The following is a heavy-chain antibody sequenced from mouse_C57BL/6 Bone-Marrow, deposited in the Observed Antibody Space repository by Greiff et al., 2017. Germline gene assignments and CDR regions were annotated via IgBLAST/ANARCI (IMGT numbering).Heavy chain of an antibody. J-gene: IGHJ2*01. Sequence: QVQLQQPGAELVKPGASVKLSCKASGYTFTSYWMHWVKQRPGQGLEWIGMIHPNSGSTNYNEKFKSKATLTVDKSSSTAYMQLSSLTSEDSAVYDCARRVTEVVGYFDYWGQGTTLTVSS. CDR1: GYTFTSYW. V-gene: IGHV1-64*01. CDR2: IHPNSGST. CDR3: ARRVTEVVGYFDY. D-gene: IGHD1-1*02.